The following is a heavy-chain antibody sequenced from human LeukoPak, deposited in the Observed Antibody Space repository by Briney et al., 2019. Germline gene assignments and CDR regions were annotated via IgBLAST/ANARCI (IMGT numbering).Heavy chain of an antibody. CDR1: GGFISSGGYY. CDR3: ARLDAYYDSRPFDP. CDR2: IYYSGST. J-gene: IGHJ5*02. Sequence: NPSETLSLTCTVSGGFISSGGYYWSWIRQHPGKGLEWIGYIYYSGSTYYNPSLKSRVTISVDTSKNQFSLKLSSVTAADTAVYYCARLDAYYDSRPFDPWGQGTLVTVSS. D-gene: IGHD3-22*01. V-gene: IGHV4-31*03.